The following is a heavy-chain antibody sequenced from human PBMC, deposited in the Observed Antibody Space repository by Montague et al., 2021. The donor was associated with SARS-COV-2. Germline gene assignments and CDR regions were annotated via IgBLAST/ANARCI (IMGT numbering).Heavy chain of an antibody. D-gene: IGHD3-16*01. Sequence: SETLSLTCTVSGVSITDYYWSWIRQPPGKGLEWVGDVLYNKGTNFNPSLKSRVAISVDTSKNQFSLRLTSVTAADTAFYHCVRHPHYDGLNDSPDFWDQGALVTVSS. J-gene: IGHJ4*02. CDR2: VLYNKGT. CDR1: GVSITDYY. V-gene: IGHV4-59*08. CDR3: VRHPHYDGLNDSPDF.